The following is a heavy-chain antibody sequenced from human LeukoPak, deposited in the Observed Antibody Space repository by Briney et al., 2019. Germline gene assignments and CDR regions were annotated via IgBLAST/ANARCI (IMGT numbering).Heavy chain of an antibody. CDR3: AKGTMVTTYNWDH. J-gene: IGHJ4*02. CDR2: ISGSGGNT. Sequence: GGSLRLSCAASGFTFSGYAIGWVRRAPGKGLEWVSSISGSGGNTYYADSVKGRFTISRDNSKNTLYLQMNSLRAEDTAVYYCAKGTMVTTYNWDHWGQGTLVTVSS. V-gene: IGHV3-23*01. D-gene: IGHD4-17*01. CDR1: GFTFSGYA.